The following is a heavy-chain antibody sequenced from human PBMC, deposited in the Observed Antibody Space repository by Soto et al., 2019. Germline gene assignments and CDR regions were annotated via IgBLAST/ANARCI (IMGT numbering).Heavy chain of an antibody. J-gene: IGHJ5*02. D-gene: IGHD3-10*01. CDR2: INHSGST. CDR1: GGSFSGYY. V-gene: IGHV4-34*01. Sequence: SETLSLTCAVYGGSFSGYYWSWIRQPPGKGLEWIGEINHSGSTNYNPSLKSRVTISVETSKNQFSLKLSLVTAAATAVYYCARSTRRPYYGSGSYYRHNWFDPWGQGTLVTVSS. CDR3: ARSTRRPYYGSGSYYRHNWFDP.